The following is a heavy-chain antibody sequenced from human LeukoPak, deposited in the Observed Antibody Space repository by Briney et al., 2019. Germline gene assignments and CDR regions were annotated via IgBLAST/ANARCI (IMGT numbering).Heavy chain of an antibody. D-gene: IGHD6-13*01. CDR1: GVTFSIYG. CDR2: VSSDGSIK. J-gene: IGHJ4*02. V-gene: IGHV3-30*03. CDR3: ARGYSSNWLGYFDY. Sequence: GGSLRLSCVASGVTFSIYGIHWVRQAPGKGLEWVAVVSSDGSIKYNADSVKGRFTIFRDTSKNTVYLQMNSLGAEDTAFYYCARGYSSNWLGYFDYWGQGTLVTISS.